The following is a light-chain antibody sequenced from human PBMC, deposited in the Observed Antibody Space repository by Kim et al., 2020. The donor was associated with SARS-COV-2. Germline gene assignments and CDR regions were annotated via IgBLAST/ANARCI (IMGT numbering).Light chain of an antibody. CDR2: AAS. Sequence: ASVGDRVTITCRASQGISTYLAWYQQKPGKVPKLLIYAASTLQSGVPSRFSGSGSGTDLTLTISSLQPEDVATYYCQKYNSAPQTFGQGTKVDIK. J-gene: IGKJ1*01. CDR3: QKYNSAPQT. V-gene: IGKV1-27*01. CDR1: QGISTY.